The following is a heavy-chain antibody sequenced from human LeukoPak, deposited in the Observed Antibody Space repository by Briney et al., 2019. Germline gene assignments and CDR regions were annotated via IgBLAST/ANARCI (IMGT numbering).Heavy chain of an antibody. CDR2: IYHSGST. CDR3: ARWYSYGTDY. J-gene: IGHJ4*02. V-gene: IGHV4-30-2*01. Sequence: SETLSLTCAVSGGSISSGGYSWSWIRQPPGKGLEWIGYIYHSGSTYYNPSLKSRVTISVDRSKNQFSLKLSSVTAADTAVYYCARWYSYGTDYWGQGTLVTVSS. CDR1: GGSISSGGYS. D-gene: IGHD5-18*01.